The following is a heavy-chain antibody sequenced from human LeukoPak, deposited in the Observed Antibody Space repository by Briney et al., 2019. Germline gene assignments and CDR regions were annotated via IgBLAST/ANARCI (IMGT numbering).Heavy chain of an antibody. V-gene: IGHV1-18*04. CDR3: ARDALTDTAMVYPDYYYGMDV. J-gene: IGHJ6*04. Sequence: ASVKVSCKASGYTFTSYGISWVRQAPGQGLEWMGWISAYNGNTNYAQKLQRRVTMTTDTSTSTAYMELRSLRSDDTAVYYCARDALTDTAMVYPDYYYGMDVWGKGTTVTVSS. CDR1: GYTFTSYG. D-gene: IGHD5-18*01. CDR2: ISAYNGNT.